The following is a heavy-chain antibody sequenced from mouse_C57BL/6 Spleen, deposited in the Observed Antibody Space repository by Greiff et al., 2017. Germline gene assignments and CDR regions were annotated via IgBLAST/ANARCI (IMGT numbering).Heavy chain of an antibody. CDR2: INPNYGTT. Sequence: EVQLQQSGPELVKPGASVKISCKASGYSFTDYNMNWVKQSNGKSLEWIGVINPNYGTTSSNQKFKGKATLTVDKSSSTAYMQLNSLTSEDSAVYSCARKEYYVSSLDYWGQGTTLTVSS. CDR3: ARKEYYVSSLDY. V-gene: IGHV1-39*01. J-gene: IGHJ2*01. D-gene: IGHD1-1*01. CDR1: GYSFTDYN.